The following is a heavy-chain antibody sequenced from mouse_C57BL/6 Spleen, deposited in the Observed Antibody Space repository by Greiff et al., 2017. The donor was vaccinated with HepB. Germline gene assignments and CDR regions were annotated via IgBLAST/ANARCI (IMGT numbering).Heavy chain of an antibody. V-gene: IGHV5-17*01. Sequence: EVKVVESGGGLVKPGGSLKLSCAASGFTFSDYGMHWVRQAPEKGLEWVAYISSGSSTIYYADTVKGRFTISRDNAKNTLFLQMTSLRSEDTAMYYCARRDYGTPYAMDYWGQGTSVTVSS. D-gene: IGHD1-1*01. J-gene: IGHJ4*01. CDR2: ISSGSSTI. CDR3: ARRDYGTPYAMDY. CDR1: GFTFSDYG.